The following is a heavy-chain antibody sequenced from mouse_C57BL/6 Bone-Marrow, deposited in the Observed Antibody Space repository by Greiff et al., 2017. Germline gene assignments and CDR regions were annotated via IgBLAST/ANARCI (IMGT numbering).Heavy chain of an antibody. CDR1: GFTFSDYG. J-gene: IGHJ2*01. CDR3: AREALNYYGSRGNYLDY. V-gene: IGHV5-17*01. D-gene: IGHD1-1*01. Sequence: EVQGVESGGGLVKPGGSLKLSCAASGFTFSDYGMHWVRQAPEKGLEWVAYISSGSSTIYYADTVQGRFSISRDNAKNTLFLQRTSLRSEDTAMYYCAREALNYYGSRGNYLDYWGQGTTLTVSS. CDR2: ISSGSSTI.